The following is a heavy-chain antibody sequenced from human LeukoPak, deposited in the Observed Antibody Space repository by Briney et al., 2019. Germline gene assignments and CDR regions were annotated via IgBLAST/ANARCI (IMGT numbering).Heavy chain of an antibody. J-gene: IGHJ4*02. Sequence: SQTLSLTCTVSGGSISSGDYYWSWIRQPPGKGLEWIGYIYYSGSTYYNPSLKSRVTISVDTSKNQFSLKLSSATAADTAVYYCARERLADYYEVPYYFDYWGQGTLVTVSS. V-gene: IGHV4-30-4*08. CDR1: GGSISSGDYY. CDR3: ARERLADYYEVPYYFDY. D-gene: IGHD3-22*01. CDR2: IYYSGST.